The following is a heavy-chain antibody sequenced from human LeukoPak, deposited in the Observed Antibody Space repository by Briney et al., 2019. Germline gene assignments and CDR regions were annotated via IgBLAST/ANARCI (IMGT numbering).Heavy chain of an antibody. CDR1: GGSISSNEDY. J-gene: IGHJ5*02. D-gene: IGHD4-17*01. CDR2: IHHSGSA. CDR3: ARHDHSDFGDPNWFDP. Sequence: SETLSLTCTVSGGSISSNEDYWGWIRQSPGKGLEWIGSIHHSGSAKHNPSLRSRVTISIDTSKNHFSLNLNSLTAADTALYYCARHDHSDFGDPNWFDPWGQGTLVTVSS. V-gene: IGHV4-39*01.